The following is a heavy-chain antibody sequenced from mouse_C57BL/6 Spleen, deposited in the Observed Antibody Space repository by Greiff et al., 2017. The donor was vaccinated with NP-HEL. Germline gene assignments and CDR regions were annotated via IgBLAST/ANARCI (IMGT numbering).Heavy chain of an antibody. CDR3: TRKPYYYGSSWYFDV. CDR2: IDPETGGT. Sequence: QVHVKQSGAELVRPGASVTLSCKASGYTFTDYEMHWVKQTPVHGLEWIGAIDPETGGTAYNQKFKGKAILTADKSSSTAYMELRSLTSEDSAVYYCTRKPYYYGSSWYFDVWGTGTTVTVSS. CDR1: GYTFTDYE. D-gene: IGHD1-1*01. V-gene: IGHV1-15*01. J-gene: IGHJ1*03.